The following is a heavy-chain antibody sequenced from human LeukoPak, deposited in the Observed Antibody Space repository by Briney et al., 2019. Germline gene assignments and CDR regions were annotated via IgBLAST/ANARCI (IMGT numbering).Heavy chain of an antibody. Sequence: ASVKVSCKASGYTFTSSGISWVRQAPGQGLEWMGWISAYNGNTNYAQKLQGRVTMTTDTSTSTAYMELRSLRSDDTAVYYCARVQLWFGELLNGWFDPWGQGTPVTVSS. CDR1: GYTFTSSG. D-gene: IGHD3-10*01. CDR3: ARVQLWFGELLNGWFDP. V-gene: IGHV1-18*01. CDR2: ISAYNGNT. J-gene: IGHJ5*02.